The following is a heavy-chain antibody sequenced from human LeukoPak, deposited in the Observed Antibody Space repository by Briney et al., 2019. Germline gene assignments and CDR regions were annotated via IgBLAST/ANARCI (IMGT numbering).Heavy chain of an antibody. CDR3: ARGPQIVPTEFYFDY. V-gene: IGHV3-7*01. Sequence: GGSLRLSCVASGFILSTSEMNWVRQAPGRGLEWVANIKQDGSEKYYVDSVKGRFTISRDNAKNSLYLQMNSLRAEDTAVYYCARGPQIVPTEFYFDYWGQGTLVTVSS. CDR2: IKQDGSEK. CDR1: GFILSTSE. J-gene: IGHJ4*02. D-gene: IGHD2/OR15-2a*01.